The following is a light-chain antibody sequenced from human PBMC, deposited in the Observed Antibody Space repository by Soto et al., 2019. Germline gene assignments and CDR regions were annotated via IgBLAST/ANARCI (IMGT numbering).Light chain of an antibody. Sequence: EIVLTQSPATLSLSPGERATLSCRASRGIDTYLACYQQKPGQPPRLLIYDASTRATGIPARFSGSGSGTDFTLTISSLEPEDFAVYYCQQRSNWPITFGQGTRLEIK. V-gene: IGKV3-11*01. CDR2: DAS. J-gene: IGKJ5*01. CDR1: RGIDTY. CDR3: QQRSNWPIT.